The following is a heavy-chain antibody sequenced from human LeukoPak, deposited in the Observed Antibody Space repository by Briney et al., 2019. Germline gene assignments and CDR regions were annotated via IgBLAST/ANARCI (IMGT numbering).Heavy chain of an antibody. V-gene: IGHV3-74*01. Sequence: AGGSLSLSCAASGFIFSDYWLHWVRQAPGQGPQWVSLINHDGTSANYADSVRGRFTVTRDNAQNTLYLHLHSLRADDTAVYYCARVLDADDFWSGYSFGFWGRGTLVTVSS. CDR3: ARVLDADDFWSGYSFGF. D-gene: IGHD3-3*01. CDR1: GFIFSDYW. J-gene: IGHJ4*02. CDR2: INHDGTSA.